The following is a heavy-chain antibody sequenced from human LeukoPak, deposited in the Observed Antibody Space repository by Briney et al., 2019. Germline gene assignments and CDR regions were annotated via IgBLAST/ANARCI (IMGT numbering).Heavy chain of an antibody. Sequence: SETLSLTCTVSGGSISSSSYYWSWIRQPAGKGLEWIGRIYTSGSTNYNPSLKSRVTMSVDTSKNQFSLKLSSVTAADTAVYYCARGEAAWGQGTLVTVSS. CDR1: GGSISSSSYY. J-gene: IGHJ5*02. CDR3: ARGEAA. V-gene: IGHV4-61*02. CDR2: IYTSGST.